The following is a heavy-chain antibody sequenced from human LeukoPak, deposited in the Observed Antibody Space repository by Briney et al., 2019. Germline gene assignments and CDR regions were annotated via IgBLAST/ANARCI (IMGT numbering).Heavy chain of an antibody. CDR3: VRGHDSFDY. D-gene: IGHD3-3*01. J-gene: IGHJ4*02. CDR2: SRNKDHRYST. Sequence: PGGSLRLSCAVSGFTFSDHYMDWVRQAPGKGLEWVGRSRNKDHRYSTEYAASVKGRFTISRDESKNSLFLQMNSLKIDDTAIYYCVRGHDSFDYWGPGTLVTVSS. V-gene: IGHV3-72*01. CDR1: GFTFSDHY.